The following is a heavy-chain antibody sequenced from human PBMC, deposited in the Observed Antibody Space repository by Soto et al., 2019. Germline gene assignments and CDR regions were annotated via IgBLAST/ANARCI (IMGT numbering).Heavy chain of an antibody. Sequence: ASVKVSCKASGYTFTSYGISWVRQAPGQGLEWMGWISAYNGNTNYAQKLQGRVTMTTDTSTSTAYMELRSLRSDDTAVYYCAREYCSSTSCYEFDYWGXGTLVTVSS. D-gene: IGHD2-2*01. J-gene: IGHJ4*02. CDR1: GYTFTSYG. CDR3: AREYCSSTSCYEFDY. CDR2: ISAYNGNT. V-gene: IGHV1-18*04.